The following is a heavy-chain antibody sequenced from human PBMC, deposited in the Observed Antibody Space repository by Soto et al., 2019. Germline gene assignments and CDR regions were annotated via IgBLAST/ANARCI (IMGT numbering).Heavy chain of an antibody. CDR1: GFTFSSSP. Sequence: QVQLVESGGGVVQPGRSLRLSCEASGFTFSSSPMHWVRQAPGKGLEWVAVISYDGIIKVYADSVQGRFTISRDISKNTLFLQLNSLRTEDTAVYYWVRANIRGPPDYCDDWGQGTLVTVSS. CDR3: VRANIRGPPDYCDD. V-gene: IGHV3-30-3*01. D-gene: IGHD2-15*01. J-gene: IGHJ4*02. CDR2: ISYDGIIK.